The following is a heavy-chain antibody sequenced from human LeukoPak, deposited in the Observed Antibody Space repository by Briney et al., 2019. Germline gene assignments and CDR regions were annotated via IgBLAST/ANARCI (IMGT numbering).Heavy chain of an antibody. V-gene: IGHV3-23*01. J-gene: IGHJ4*02. CDR1: GFTFSSYA. D-gene: IGHD2-2*01. Sequence: GGSLRLSCAASGFTFSSYAMSWVRQAPGKGLEWVSAISGSGGSTYYADSVKGRFTISRDNSKNTLYLQMNSLRAEDTAVYYCAEDLRYCSSTSCYTDYFDYWGQGTLVTVSS. CDR3: AEDLRYCSSTSCYTDYFDY. CDR2: ISGSGGST.